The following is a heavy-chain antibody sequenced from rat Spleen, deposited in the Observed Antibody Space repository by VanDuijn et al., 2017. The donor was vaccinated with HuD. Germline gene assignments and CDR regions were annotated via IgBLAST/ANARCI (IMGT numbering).Heavy chain of an antibody. D-gene: IGHD1-4*01. CDR2: ISTGGGNT. Sequence: EVQLVESGGGLVQPGRSLKLSCVASGFTFSDYGVAWVRQAPTKGLEWVASISTGGGNTYYRDSVKGRFTISRDNAKNTQYLQMDSLRSEDTATYYCARHGTTQNWFAYWGQGTLVTVSS. CDR3: ARHGTTQNWFAY. J-gene: IGHJ3*01. V-gene: IGHV5S13*01. CDR1: GFTFSDYG.